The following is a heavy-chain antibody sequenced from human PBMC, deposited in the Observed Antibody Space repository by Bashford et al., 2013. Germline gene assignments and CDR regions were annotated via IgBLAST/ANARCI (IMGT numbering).Heavy chain of an antibody. CDR3: ARSAAYYYDSSGPEGGVRGMDV. D-gene: IGHD3-22*01. V-gene: IGHV3-33*01. J-gene: IGHJ6*02. CDR2: IWYDGSNK. Sequence: VRQAPGKGLEWVAVIWYDGSNKYYADSVKGRFTISRDNSKNTLYLQMNSLRAEDTAVYYCARSAAYYYDSSGPEGGVRGMDVWGQGTTVTVSS.